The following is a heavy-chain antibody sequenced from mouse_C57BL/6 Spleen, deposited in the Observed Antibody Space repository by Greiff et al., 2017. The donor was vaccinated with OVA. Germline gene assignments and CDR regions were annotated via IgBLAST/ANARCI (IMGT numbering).Heavy chain of an antibody. CDR1: GYTFTSYW. D-gene: IGHD1-1*01. V-gene: IGHV1-64*01. Sequence: QVQLQQSGAELVKPGASVKLSCKASGYTFTSYWMHWVKQRPGQGLEWIGMIHPNSGSTNYNEKFKSKATLTVDKSSSTAYMQLSSLTSEDSAVYYCARKGGSSHDYWGQGTTLTVSS. CDR3: ARKGGSSHDY. CDR2: IHPNSGST. J-gene: IGHJ2*01.